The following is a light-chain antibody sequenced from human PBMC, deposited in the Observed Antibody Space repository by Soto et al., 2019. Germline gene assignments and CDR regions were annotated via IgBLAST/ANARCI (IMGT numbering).Light chain of an antibody. Sequence: DVQMTQSPPSLSASVGDRVTITCRASDDISKYLNWFQQKPGKAPKLLIYDASNLAIGVPSRFSGSGSGTDFTFTISSLQPADIATYYCQLYDNVPIIFGQGTRLELK. J-gene: IGKJ5*01. V-gene: IGKV1-33*01. CDR3: QLYDNVPII. CDR2: DAS. CDR1: DDISKY.